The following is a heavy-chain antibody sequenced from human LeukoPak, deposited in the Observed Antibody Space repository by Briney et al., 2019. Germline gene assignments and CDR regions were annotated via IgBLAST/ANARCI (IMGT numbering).Heavy chain of an antibody. CDR3: AKDLATVVRGVDDAFDI. Sequence: GGSLRLSCAASGFTFSSYGMHWVRQAPGKGLEWVAFIRYDGSNKYYADSVKGRFTISRDNSKNTLYLQMNSLRAEDTAVYYCAKDLATVVRGVDDAFDIWGQGTMVTVSS. D-gene: IGHD3-10*01. V-gene: IGHV3-30*02. J-gene: IGHJ3*02. CDR2: IRYDGSNK. CDR1: GFTFSSYG.